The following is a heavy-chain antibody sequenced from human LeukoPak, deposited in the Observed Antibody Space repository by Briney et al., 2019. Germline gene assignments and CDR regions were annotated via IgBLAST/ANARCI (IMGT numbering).Heavy chain of an antibody. CDR2: ISSSSSYI. J-gene: IGHJ4*02. CDR1: GFTFSSYS. V-gene: IGHV3-21*01. Sequence: GGSLRLSCAASGFTFSSYSMNWVRQAPGKGLEWVSSISSSSSYIYYADSVKGRFTISRDNAKNSLYLQMNSRRAEDTAVYYCARADFCSGGSCYPYPFDYWGQGTLVTVSS. CDR3: ARADFCSGGSCYPYPFDY. D-gene: IGHD2-15*01.